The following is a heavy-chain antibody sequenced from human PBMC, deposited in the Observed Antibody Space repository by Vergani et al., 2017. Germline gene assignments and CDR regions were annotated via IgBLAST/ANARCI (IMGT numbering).Heavy chain of an antibody. J-gene: IGHJ6*04. Sequence: QVQLVESGGGVVQPGRSLRLSCAASGFTFSSYGMHWVRQAPGKGLEWVAVISYDGSNKYYADSVKGRFTISRDNSKNTLYLQMYSLRAEDTAVYYCAKDRPKLELRLLTDVWGKGTTVTVSS. CDR1: GFTFSSYG. D-gene: IGHD1-7*01. V-gene: IGHV3-30*18. CDR2: ISYDGSNK. CDR3: AKDRPKLELRLLTDV.